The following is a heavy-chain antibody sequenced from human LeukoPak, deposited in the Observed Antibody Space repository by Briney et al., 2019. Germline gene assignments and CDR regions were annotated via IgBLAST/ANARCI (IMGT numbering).Heavy chain of an antibody. V-gene: IGHV3-23*01. CDR1: GFTFSNYA. CDR2: LTDSGGTT. D-gene: IGHD5-24*01. J-gene: IGHJ3*02. Sequence: GGSLRLSCVASGFTFSNYAMGWVRQAPGKRPEWVSSLTDSGGTTYYVDSVKGRFAISRDNSKNTLYLHMNSLRAEDTAVYYCAKKRDVFDIWGQGTVVTVSS. CDR3: AKKRDVFDI.